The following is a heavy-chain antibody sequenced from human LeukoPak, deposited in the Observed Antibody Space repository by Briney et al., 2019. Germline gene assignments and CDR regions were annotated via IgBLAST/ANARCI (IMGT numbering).Heavy chain of an antibody. Sequence: ASETPSLTCTVSGGSISSYYWSWIRQPPGKGLEWIGYIYYSGSTNYNPSLKSRVTISVDTSKNQFSLKLSSVTAADTAVYYCARHGPRYSSSWFGYAFDIWGQGTMVTVSS. J-gene: IGHJ3*02. V-gene: IGHV4-59*08. D-gene: IGHD6-13*01. CDR2: IYYSGST. CDR1: GGSISSYY. CDR3: ARHGPRYSSSWFGYAFDI.